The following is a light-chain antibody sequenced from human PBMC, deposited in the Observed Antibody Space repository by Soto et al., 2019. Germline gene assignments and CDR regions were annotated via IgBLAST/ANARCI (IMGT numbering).Light chain of an antibody. J-gene: IGKJ4*01. V-gene: IGKV3-15*01. CDR1: QSVSSN. CDR2: GAS. Sequence: EIVMTQSPATLSVSPGERATLSCRASQSVSSNLAWYQQKPGQAPRLLIYGASTRATGIPARFSGSGSGTDFTLTTSSLLSEDFALYYCQQYNYLLSTFGGGSKVEIK. CDR3: QQYNYLLST.